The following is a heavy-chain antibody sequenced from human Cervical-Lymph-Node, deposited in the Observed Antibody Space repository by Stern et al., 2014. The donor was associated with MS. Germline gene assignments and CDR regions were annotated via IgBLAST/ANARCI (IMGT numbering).Heavy chain of an antibody. J-gene: IGHJ3*02. V-gene: IGHV4-31*03. CDR3: AAIGPLMEGAAFDI. CDR1: GAPINSGGYY. CDR2: IHHSGAT. Sequence: QLQLQESGPGLVKPSQTLSLSCTVSGAPINSGGYYWTWIRQLPGKGLEWVGYIHHSGATFYNPSLKSRVSLSVHTSENQFSLKMNSVTAADTAVYYCAAIGPLMEGAAFDIWGQGTMVTVSP. D-gene: IGHD3-16*01.